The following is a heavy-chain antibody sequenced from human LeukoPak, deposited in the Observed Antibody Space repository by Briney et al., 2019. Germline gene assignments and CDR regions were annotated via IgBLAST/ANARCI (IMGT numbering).Heavy chain of an antibody. CDR2: IYTSGST. Sequence: SETLSLTCTVSGGSISSYYWSGIRQPAGKGLEWIGRIYTSGSTNYNPSLKSRVTMSVDTSKNQFSLKLSSVTAADTAVYYCARDKDHDFWSGYYTAHAFDIWGQGTMVTVSS. CDR1: GGSISSYY. V-gene: IGHV4-4*07. D-gene: IGHD3-3*01. J-gene: IGHJ3*02. CDR3: ARDKDHDFWSGYYTAHAFDI.